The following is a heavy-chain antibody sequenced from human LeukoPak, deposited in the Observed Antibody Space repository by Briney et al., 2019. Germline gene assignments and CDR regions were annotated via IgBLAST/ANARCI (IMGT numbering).Heavy chain of an antibody. D-gene: IGHD3-10*01. CDR1: GGSISSYY. J-gene: IGHJ4*02. CDR3: ARDSDGSGSYFH. Sequence: SETLSLTCTVSGGSISSYYWNWIRQPAGKGLEWIGRIYSSGGTNYNPSLKGRVTMSVDTSKNQFSLKLSSVTAADTAVYYCARDSDGSGSYFHWGQGTLVTVSS. CDR2: IYSSGGT. V-gene: IGHV4-4*07.